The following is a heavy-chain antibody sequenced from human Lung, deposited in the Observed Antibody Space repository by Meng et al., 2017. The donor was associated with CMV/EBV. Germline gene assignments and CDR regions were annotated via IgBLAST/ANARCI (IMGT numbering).Heavy chain of an antibody. J-gene: IGHJ4*02. CDR3: ARDVCGRDDFWGGCSDY. V-gene: IGHV3-21*01. CDR1: GFTFSSYS. CDR2: ISSSSSYI. D-gene: IGHD3-3*01. Sequence: GEXXKISCAASGFTFSSYSMNWVRQAPGKGLEWVSSISSSSSYIYYADSVKGRFTISRDNAKNSLYLQMNSLRAEDTAVYYCARDVCGRDDFWGGCSDYGSQGTLVPSPQ.